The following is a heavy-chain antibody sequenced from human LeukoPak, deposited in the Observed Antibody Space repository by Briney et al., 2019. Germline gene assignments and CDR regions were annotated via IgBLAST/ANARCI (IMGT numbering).Heavy chain of an antibody. CDR1: GFTFSNYK. CDR3: ARCGTPNNYYYYGMDV. Sequence: PGGSLRLSCAASGFTFSNYKMNWVRQAPGKGLECVSYISSSDNYTKYADSVKGRFTNSRDNAKNSLYLQMNSLRAEDTAVYYCARCGTPNNYYYYGMDVWGQGTTVTVSS. J-gene: IGHJ6*02. V-gene: IGHV3-11*03. D-gene: IGHD1-26*01. CDR2: ISSSDNYT.